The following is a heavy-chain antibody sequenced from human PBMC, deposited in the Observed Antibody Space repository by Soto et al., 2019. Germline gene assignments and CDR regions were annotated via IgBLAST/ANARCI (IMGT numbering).Heavy chain of an antibody. D-gene: IGHD2-8*02. J-gene: IGHJ3*02. CDR3: AKATATGGGAFDI. CDR2: ILVDGRT. CDR1: GFTFSSYA. V-gene: IGHV3-23*01. Sequence: EVQLLESGGGLVQPGGSLRLSCAASGFTFSSYAMSWVRQAPGKGLEWVSTILVDGRTFYVDSVKGRFTISRDNSKNTVYLQMSSLTAGDTALYYCAKATATGGGAFDICGQGTMVTVSS.